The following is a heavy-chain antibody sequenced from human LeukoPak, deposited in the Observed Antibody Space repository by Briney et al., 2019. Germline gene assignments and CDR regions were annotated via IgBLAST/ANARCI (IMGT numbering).Heavy chain of an antibody. V-gene: IGHV3-48*04. D-gene: IGHD3-22*01. J-gene: IGHJ6*02. CDR2: ISSSSTTI. CDR1: GFTFSSYH. Sequence: AGGSLRLSCAASGFTFSSYHMNWVRQAPGMGLEWVSYISSSSTTIYYADSVKGRFTISRDNAKNSLYLQMNSLRAEDTAVYYCARDLRYDTSGYYYPANVWGQGTTVTVSS. CDR3: ARDLRYDTSGYYYPANV.